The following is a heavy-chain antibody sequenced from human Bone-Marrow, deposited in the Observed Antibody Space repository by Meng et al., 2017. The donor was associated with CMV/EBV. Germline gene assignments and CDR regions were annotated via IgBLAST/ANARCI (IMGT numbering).Heavy chain of an antibody. CDR3: ARVHGSGWNPNWFYP. Sequence: ASVKVSCKASGYTFTGYYMHWVRQAPGQGLEWMGWINPNSGGTNYAQKFQGRVTMTRDTSISTAYMELSRLRSDDTAVYYCARVHGSGWNPNWFYPWGQGTLVTVS. CDR2: INPNSGGT. V-gene: IGHV1-2*02. D-gene: IGHD6-19*01. CDR1: GYTFTGYY. J-gene: IGHJ5*02.